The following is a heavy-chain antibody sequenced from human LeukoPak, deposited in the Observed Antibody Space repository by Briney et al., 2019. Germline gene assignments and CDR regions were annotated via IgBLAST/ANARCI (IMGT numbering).Heavy chain of an antibody. J-gene: IGHJ4*02. CDR2: IWYDGSNK. CDR3: ARGDKVAGYYFDY. V-gene: IGHV3-33*08. Sequence: PGGSLRLSCAASAFTFSSYGMHWVRQAPGKGLEWVAVIWYDGSNKYYADSVKGRFTISRDNSKNTLYLQMNSLRAEDTAVYYCARGDKVAGYYFDYWGQGTLVTVSS. D-gene: IGHD2-15*01. CDR1: AFTFSSYG.